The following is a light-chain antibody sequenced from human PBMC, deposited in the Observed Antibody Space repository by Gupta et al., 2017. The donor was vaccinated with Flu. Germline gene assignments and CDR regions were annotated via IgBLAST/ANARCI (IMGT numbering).Light chain of an antibody. CDR1: QSVSSN. CDR2: DAS. V-gene: IGKV3-11*01. Sequence: EIVLTQSPATLSLSPGERATLSCRASQSVSSNLAWYQQKPGQAPRLLIYDASNRATGIPARFSGSGSGTDFTLTISSLEPEDFAVYYCQQRSNWPLTFGRGTNVAIK. J-gene: IGKJ4*01. CDR3: QQRSNWPLT.